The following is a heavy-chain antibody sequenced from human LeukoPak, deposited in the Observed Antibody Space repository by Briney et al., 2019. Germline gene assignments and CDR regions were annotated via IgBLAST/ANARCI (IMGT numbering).Heavy chain of an antibody. J-gene: IGHJ4*02. Sequence: PSETLSLTCTVSGGSISSYYWSWIRQPPGKGLEWIGYIYYSGSTNYSPSLKSRVTISVDTSKNQFSLKLSSVTAADTAVYYCAREGYSGSYLGVGYWGQGTLVTVSS. CDR2: IYYSGST. CDR1: GGSISSYY. CDR3: AREGYSGSYLGVGY. D-gene: IGHD1-26*01. V-gene: IGHV4-59*12.